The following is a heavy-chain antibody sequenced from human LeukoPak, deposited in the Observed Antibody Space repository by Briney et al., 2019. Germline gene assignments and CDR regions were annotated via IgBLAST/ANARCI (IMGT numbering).Heavy chain of an antibody. CDR1: GFTFRSYS. D-gene: IGHD6-13*01. Sequence: GGSLRLSCAASGFTFRSYSMNWVRQAPGKGLVWVSRINSDGSSTSYADSVKGRFTISRDNAKNTLYLQMNSLRAEDTAVYYCASLAAAGSLPLDYWGQGTLVTVSS. J-gene: IGHJ4*02. V-gene: IGHV3-74*01. CDR2: INSDGSST. CDR3: ASLAAAGSLPLDY.